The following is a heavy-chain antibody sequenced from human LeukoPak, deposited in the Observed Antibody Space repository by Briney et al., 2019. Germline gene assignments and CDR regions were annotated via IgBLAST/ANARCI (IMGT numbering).Heavy chain of an antibody. D-gene: IGHD3-10*01. V-gene: IGHV3-21*01. CDR1: GFTFSFYS. CDR2: MSVSSGLI. Sequence: GGSLRLSCAASGFTFSFYSMNWVRQAPGKGLEWVSSMSVSSGLIYYADSVKGRFTVSRDNAKNSLYLQMNSLRAEDTAVYCCAREFGGSASGARYWGQGTLVTVSS. CDR3: AREFGGSASGARY. J-gene: IGHJ4*02.